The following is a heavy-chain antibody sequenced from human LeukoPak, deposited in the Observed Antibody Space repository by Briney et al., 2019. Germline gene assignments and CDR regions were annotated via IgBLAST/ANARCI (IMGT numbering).Heavy chain of an antibody. CDR1: SYSISSGYY. V-gene: IGHV4-38-2*01. Sequence: PSETLSLTCAVSSYSISSGYYWGWIRQPPGKGLEWIGSIYHCGSTYYNPSLKSRVTISVDTSKNQFSLKLSSVTAADTAVYYCARGRAAAASNWFDPWGQGTLVTVSS. J-gene: IGHJ5*02. D-gene: IGHD6-13*01. CDR2: IYHCGST. CDR3: ARGRAAAASNWFDP.